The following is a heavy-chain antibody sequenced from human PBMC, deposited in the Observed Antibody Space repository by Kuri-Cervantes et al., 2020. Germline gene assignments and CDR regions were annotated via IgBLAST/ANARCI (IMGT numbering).Heavy chain of an antibody. CDR3: ASSLRYFVWLPTTYGMDV. D-gene: IGHD3-9*01. Sequence: ASVKVSCKASGYTFTSYGISWVRQAPGQGLEWMGWINPNSGGTNYAQKFKGRVTMTRDTSISTAYMELSRLRSDDTAVYYCASSLRYFVWLPTTYGMDVWGQGTTVTVSS. J-gene: IGHJ6*02. CDR1: GYTFTSYG. V-gene: IGHV1-2*02. CDR2: INPNSGGT.